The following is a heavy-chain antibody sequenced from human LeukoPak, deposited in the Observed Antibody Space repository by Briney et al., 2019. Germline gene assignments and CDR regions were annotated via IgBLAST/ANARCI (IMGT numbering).Heavy chain of an antibody. Sequence: GGSLKLSCAASGFSFTSYAMSWVRQAPGKGLEWVSSISGSGDNTYYAESVKGRFSISRDNSKNTLFLQMNSLRAEDTAVFYCAKRSGYTTGWFFDFWGQGTLATVSS. CDR2: ISGSGDNT. V-gene: IGHV3-23*01. CDR3: AKRSGYTTGWFFDF. CDR1: GFSFTSYA. D-gene: IGHD6-19*01. J-gene: IGHJ4*02.